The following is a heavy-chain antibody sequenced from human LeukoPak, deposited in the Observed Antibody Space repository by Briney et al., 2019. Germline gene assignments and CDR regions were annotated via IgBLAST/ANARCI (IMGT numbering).Heavy chain of an antibody. CDR3: ARGQSYCGADCYSD. CDR2: ICTGGST. J-gene: IGHJ4*02. Sequence: GSLRLSCAASGFSINHYYMTWIRQTPGKGLAWVSVICTGGSTNYGDSVKGRFTISRDNSKNTLYLQMNSLRADDTAIYYCARGQSYCGADCYSDWGQGTLVTVSS. D-gene: IGHD2-21*02. CDR1: GFSINHYY. V-gene: IGHV3-66*01.